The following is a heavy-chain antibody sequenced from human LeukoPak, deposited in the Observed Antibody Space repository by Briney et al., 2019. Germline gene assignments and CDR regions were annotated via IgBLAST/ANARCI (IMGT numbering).Heavy chain of an antibody. D-gene: IGHD5-12*01. CDR2: INTNTGNP. CDR3: ARSVDIVATITVDY. CDR1: GYTFTSYA. V-gene: IGHV7-4-1*02. J-gene: IGHJ4*02. Sequence: GASVKVSCKASGYTFTSYAMNWVRQAPGQGLEWMGWINTNTGNPAYAQGFTGRFVFSLDTSVSTAYLQISSLKAEDTAVYYCARSVDIVATITVDYWGQGTLVTVSS.